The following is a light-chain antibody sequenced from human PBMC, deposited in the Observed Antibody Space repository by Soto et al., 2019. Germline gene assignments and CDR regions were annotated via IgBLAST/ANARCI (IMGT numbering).Light chain of an antibody. Sequence: QSVLTQPPSVSGTPGQRVIISCSGSTSNIGANPVNWYQQLPGTAPKLLIYGSDRRPSGGPDRFSGSKSATSASLAISGLESADEADYYCASWDDSQSGFGLFGGGTKLTVL. CDR3: ASWDDSQSGFGL. CDR2: GSD. V-gene: IGLV1-44*01. CDR1: TSNIGANP. J-gene: IGLJ3*02.